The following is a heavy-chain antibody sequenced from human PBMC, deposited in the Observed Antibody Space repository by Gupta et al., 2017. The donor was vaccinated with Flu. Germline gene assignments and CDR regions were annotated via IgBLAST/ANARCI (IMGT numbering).Heavy chain of an antibody. V-gene: IGHV5-51*03. CDR2: IYPGDSDT. CDR3: ARSSYDFWSGISNFDY. Sequence: EVQLGQSGAEVKKPGESLKITCKGSGYSFTSYWIGWVRQMPGKGLEWMGIIYPGDSDTRYSPSFQGQVTISADKSISTAYLQWSSLKASDTAMYYCARSSYDFWSGISNFDYWGQGTLVTVSS. CDR1: GYSFTSYW. J-gene: IGHJ4*02. D-gene: IGHD3-3*01.